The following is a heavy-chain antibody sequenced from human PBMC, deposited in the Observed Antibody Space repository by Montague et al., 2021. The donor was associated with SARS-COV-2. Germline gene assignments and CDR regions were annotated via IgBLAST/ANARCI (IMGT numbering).Heavy chain of an antibody. CDR3: ARAVSFRRADTWFDP. D-gene: IGHD3-10*01. CDR2: IYYSGGI. CDR1: GGSMSDHY. Sequence: TLSLTCTVSGGSMSDHYWAWIRQPPGKGLEWLAYIYYSGGINSNASLKSRVTMSVDTSKNQFSLKLTSVTAADTAVYYCARAVSFRRADTWFDPWGQGTLVTVSS. V-gene: IGHV4-59*11. J-gene: IGHJ5*02.